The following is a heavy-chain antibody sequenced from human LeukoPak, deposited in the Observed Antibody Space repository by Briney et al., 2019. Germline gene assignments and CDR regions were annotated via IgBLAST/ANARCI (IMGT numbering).Heavy chain of an antibody. D-gene: IGHD6-6*01. CDR3: AKVQSIAPCCSDY. V-gene: IGHV3-30*02. J-gene: IGHJ4*02. CDR2: IRYDGSNK. Sequence: GGSLRLSCAASGFTFSSYGIHWVRQAPGKGLEWVAFIRYDGSNKYYAYSVKGRFTISRDNSKNTLYLQMNSLRAEDTAVYYCAKVQSIAPCCSDYWGQGTLVTVSS. CDR1: GFTFSSYG.